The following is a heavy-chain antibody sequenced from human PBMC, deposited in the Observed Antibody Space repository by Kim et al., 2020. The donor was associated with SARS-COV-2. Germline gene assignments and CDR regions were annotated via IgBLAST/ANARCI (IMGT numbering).Heavy chain of an antibody. V-gene: IGHV3-48*04. CDR1: GFTLSRYS. J-gene: IGHJ3*02. D-gene: IGHD2-15*01. CDR3: VRENYWAFDI. CDR2: ISGTGTIT. Sequence: GGSLRLSCATSGFTLSRYSINWVRHSPGKGLEWVSHISGTGTITKHADSVRGRFTISRDNAKNSLFLQMNGLRAEDTAVYYCVRENYWAFDIWGPGTLVTVSS.